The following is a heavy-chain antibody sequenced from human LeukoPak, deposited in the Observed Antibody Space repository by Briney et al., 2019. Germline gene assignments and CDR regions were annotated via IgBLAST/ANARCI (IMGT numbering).Heavy chain of an antibody. V-gene: IGHV4-30-2*01. D-gene: IGHD3-10*01. Sequence: SETLSLTCAVSGGSISSGGYSWSWIRQPPGKGLEWVGYIYHSGSTYYNPSLKSRVTISVDRSKNQFSLKLSSVTAADTAVYYCAREFGARFDYWGQGTLVTVSS. CDR2: IYHSGST. CDR3: AREFGARFDY. CDR1: GGSISSGGYS. J-gene: IGHJ4*02.